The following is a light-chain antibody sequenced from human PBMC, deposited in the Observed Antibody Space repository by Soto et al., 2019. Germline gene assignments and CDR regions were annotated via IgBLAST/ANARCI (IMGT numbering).Light chain of an antibody. CDR3: QQYDSLPLT. J-gene: IGKJ4*01. V-gene: IGKV1-33*01. CDR2: DAS. CDR1: QDITNY. Sequence: DIRLTQSPSSVSASVGDTVTITCQASQDITNYLNWYQQKPGKAPNLLLYDASRLERGAPSRFSGGGSGAHFTFTISNLQTEDIATYYCQQYDSLPLTFGGGTSVEIK.